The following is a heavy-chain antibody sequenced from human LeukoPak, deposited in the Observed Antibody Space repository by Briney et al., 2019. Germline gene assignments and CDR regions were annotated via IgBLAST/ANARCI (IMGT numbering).Heavy chain of an antibody. D-gene: IGHD3-22*01. CDR1: GYTFTGYY. J-gene: IGHJ4*02. CDR3: ARWFHDSSVLDY. CDR2: INPNSGGT. Sequence: ASVKVSCKASGYTFTGYYMHWVRQAPGQGLEWMGWINPNSGGTNYAQKFQGRVTMTRDTSISTAYMELSRLRSDDTAVYYCARWFHDSSVLDYWGQGTLVTVSS. V-gene: IGHV1-2*02.